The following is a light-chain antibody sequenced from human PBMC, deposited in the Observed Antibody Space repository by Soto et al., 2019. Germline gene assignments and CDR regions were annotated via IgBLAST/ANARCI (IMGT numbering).Light chain of an antibody. CDR2: SAS. Sequence: DIPMTQSPSSLSASVGDRVTITCRASQGISNYLGWIQQKPGQAPKSLIYSASSLQSGVLSKFSASVSGTDFTLTISSLQPEDSAPYYCHQYNSLPLPFGGGTKVEI. CDR1: QGISNY. V-gene: IGKV1-16*02. J-gene: IGKJ4*01. CDR3: HQYNSLPLP.